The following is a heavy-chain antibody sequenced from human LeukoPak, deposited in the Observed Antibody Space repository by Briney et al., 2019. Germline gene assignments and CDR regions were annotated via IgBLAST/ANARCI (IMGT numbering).Heavy chain of an antibody. CDR3: ARAMVRGVITYYYYYMDV. D-gene: IGHD3-10*01. J-gene: IGHJ6*03. CDR2: INPNSGGT. V-gene: IGHV1-2*02. CDR1: GYTFTGYY. Sequence: ASVKVSCTASGYTFTGYYMHWVRQAPGPGLEWMGWINPNSGGTNYAQKFQGRVTMTRDTSISTAYMELSRLRSDDTAVYYCARAMVRGVITYYYYYMDVWGKGTTVTVSS.